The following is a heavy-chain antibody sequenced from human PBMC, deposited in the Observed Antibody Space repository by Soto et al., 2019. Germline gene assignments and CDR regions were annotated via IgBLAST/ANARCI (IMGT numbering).Heavy chain of an antibody. CDR3: ARGRDEVAVAGNYYFDY. V-gene: IGHV5-51*01. D-gene: IGHD6-19*01. CDR1: GYSFTSYW. Sequence: GESLKISCKGSGYSFTSYWIGWVRQMPGKGLEWMGIIYPGDSDTRYSPSFQGQVTISADKSISTAYLQWSSLKASDTAVYYCARGRDEVAVAGNYYFDYWGQGTLVTVSS. CDR2: IYPGDSDT. J-gene: IGHJ4*02.